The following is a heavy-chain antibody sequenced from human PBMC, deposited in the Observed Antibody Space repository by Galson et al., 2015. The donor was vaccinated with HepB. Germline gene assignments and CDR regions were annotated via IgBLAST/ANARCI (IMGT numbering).Heavy chain of an antibody. D-gene: IGHD6-19*01. J-gene: IGHJ6*02. Sequence: CAISGDSVSSNRAAWNWFRQSPSRGLEWLGRTYYRSKWYNDYAVSVKSRITINPDTSKNQFSLQLNSVTPEDTAVYYCARDVGYSSGWYQGYYYGMDVWGQGTAVTVSS. CDR3: ARDVGYSSGWYQGYYYGMDV. CDR1: GDSVSSNRAA. CDR2: TYYRSKWYN. V-gene: IGHV6-1*01.